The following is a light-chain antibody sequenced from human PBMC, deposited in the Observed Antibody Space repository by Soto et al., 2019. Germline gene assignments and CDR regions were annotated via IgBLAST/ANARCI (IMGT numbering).Light chain of an antibody. Sequence: QSALTQPPSASGSPGQSVAISCTGTSSDVGGYNYVSWYQQHPGKAPKLMIYEVSKRPSGVPDRFSGSKSGNTASLTVSGLQAEDEAHYYCSSDAGSRVFGGGTKVTVL. CDR3: SSDAGSRV. CDR2: EVS. J-gene: IGLJ3*02. CDR1: SSDVGGYNY. V-gene: IGLV2-8*01.